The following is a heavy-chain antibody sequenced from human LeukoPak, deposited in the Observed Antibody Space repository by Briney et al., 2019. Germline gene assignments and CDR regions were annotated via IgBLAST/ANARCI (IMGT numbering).Heavy chain of an antibody. CDR3: TYGSGSYGGY. CDR2: ISYDGSNK. V-gene: IGHV3-30*03. CDR1: GFTSSSYG. D-gene: IGHD3-10*01. J-gene: IGHJ4*02. Sequence: GGSLRLSCAASGFTSSSYGMHWVRQAPGKGLEWVAVISYDGSNKYYADSVKGRFTISRDNSKNTLYLQMNSLRAEDTAVYYCTYGSGSYGGYWGQGTLVTVSA.